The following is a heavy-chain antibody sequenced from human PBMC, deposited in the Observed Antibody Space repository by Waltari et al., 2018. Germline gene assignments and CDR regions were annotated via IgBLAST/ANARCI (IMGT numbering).Heavy chain of an antibody. CDR2: TRNKANSYTT. V-gene: IGHV3-72*01. D-gene: IGHD1-1*01. J-gene: IGHJ6*03. Sequence: EVQLVESGGGLVQPGGSLRLSCAASGFTFSDHYMDWVRQAPGKGLEWVGRTRNKANSYTTEYAASVKGRFTISRDDSKNSLYLQMNSLKTEDTAVYYCARVVLERHYYYYYMDVWGKGTTVTVSS. CDR3: ARVVLERHYYYYYMDV. CDR1: GFTFSDHY.